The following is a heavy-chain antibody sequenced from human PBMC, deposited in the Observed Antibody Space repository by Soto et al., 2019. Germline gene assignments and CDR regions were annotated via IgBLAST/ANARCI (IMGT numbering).Heavy chain of an antibody. D-gene: IGHD2-15*01. Sequence: EVQLVESGGGLVMPGGSLRLSCAASGFTFSSFHMNWVRQAPGKGLEWVSSINPGSTHIYYRDSGKGRFTISRDDSKNSVYLQMTGLRTEDTALYYCARGYCGGGGCYLRRDAFDVWVQGTMVTVSS. CDR3: ARGYCGGGGCYLRRDAFDV. CDR2: INPGSTHI. CDR1: GFTFSSFH. V-gene: IGHV3-21*01. J-gene: IGHJ3*01.